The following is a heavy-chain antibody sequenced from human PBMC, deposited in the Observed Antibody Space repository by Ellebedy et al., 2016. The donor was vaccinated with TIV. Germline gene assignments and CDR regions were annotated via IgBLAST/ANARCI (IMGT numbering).Heavy chain of an antibody. Sequence: MPSETLSLTCTVSGGSISSYYWSWIRQPPGKGLEWIEYIDYSGDTHYNPSLKIRVSISVDQSKNQFALKLNSVTTADTAVYYCARDRRFMEVIAARRGDYYYYGMDVWGQGTTVTVSS. CDR2: IDYSGDT. D-gene: IGHD6-6*01. J-gene: IGHJ6*02. CDR3: ARDRRFMEVIAARRGDYYYYGMDV. V-gene: IGHV4-59*01. CDR1: GGSISSYY.